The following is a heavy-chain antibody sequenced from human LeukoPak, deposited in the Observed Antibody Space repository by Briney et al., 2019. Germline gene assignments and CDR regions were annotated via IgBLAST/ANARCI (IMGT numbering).Heavy chain of an antibody. CDR1: GFTFSSYG. J-gene: IGHJ4*02. CDR3: AREGLYSGYEWY. Sequence: PGGSLRLSCAASGFTFSSYGMHWVRQAPGKGLEWVAVISYDGSNKYYADSVKGRFTISRDNAKKSVYLQMNSLRAEDTAVYYCAREGLYSGYEWYWGQGTLVTVSS. V-gene: IGHV3-30*03. CDR2: ISYDGSNK. D-gene: IGHD5-12*01.